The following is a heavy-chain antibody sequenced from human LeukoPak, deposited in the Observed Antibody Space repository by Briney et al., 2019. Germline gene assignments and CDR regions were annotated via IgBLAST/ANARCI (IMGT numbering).Heavy chain of an antibody. CDR2: ISYDGSNK. D-gene: IGHD3-22*01. J-gene: IGHJ4*02. CDR1: GFTFSSYG. CDR3: AKDRVRIYDSSGLDY. V-gene: IGHV3-30*18. Sequence: GGSLRLSCAASGFTFSSYGMHRVRQAPGKGLEWVAVISYDGSNKYYADSVKGRFTISRDNSKNTLYLQMNSLRAEDTAVYYCAKDRVRIYDSSGLDYWGQGTLVTVSS.